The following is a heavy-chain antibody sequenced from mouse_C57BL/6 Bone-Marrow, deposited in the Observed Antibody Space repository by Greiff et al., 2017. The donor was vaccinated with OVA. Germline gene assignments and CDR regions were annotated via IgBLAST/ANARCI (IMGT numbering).Heavy chain of an antibody. Sequence: VQLKESGGGLVKPGGSLKLSCAASGFTFSSYAMSWVRQTPEKRLEWVATISDGGSYTYYPDNVKGRFTISRDNAKNNLYLQMSHLKSEDTAMYYCARDPYYYGSSSWFAYWGQGTLVTVSA. D-gene: IGHD1-1*01. V-gene: IGHV5-4*01. CDR3: ARDPYYYGSSSWFAY. J-gene: IGHJ3*01. CDR1: GFTFSSYA. CDR2: ISDGGSYT.